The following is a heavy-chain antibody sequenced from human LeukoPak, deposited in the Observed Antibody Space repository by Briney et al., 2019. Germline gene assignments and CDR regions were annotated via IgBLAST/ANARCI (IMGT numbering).Heavy chain of an antibody. CDR1: GVSISSSSYY. Sequence: SETLSLTCTVSGVSISSSSYYWGWNRQPPGQGLVWIGSIYYSGITYYNPSLKSRVTIYVDTSKNQFSLKLSSVTAADTAVYYCAREDIVVVPAEAFDYWGQGTLVTVSS. CDR2: IYYSGIT. CDR3: AREDIVVVPAEAFDY. V-gene: IGHV4-39*02. D-gene: IGHD2-2*01. J-gene: IGHJ4*02.